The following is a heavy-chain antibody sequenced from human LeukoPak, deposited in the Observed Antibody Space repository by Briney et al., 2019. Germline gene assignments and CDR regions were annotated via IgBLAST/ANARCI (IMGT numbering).Heavy chain of an antibody. J-gene: IGHJ4*02. CDR2: INHSGST. V-gene: IGHV4-34*01. D-gene: IGHD1-26*01. CDR3: ARGSGSYYF. Sequence: SETLSLTCAVYGGSFSGYYWSWIRQPPGKGLEWIGEINHSGSTNYNPSLKSRVTISVDTSKNQFSLKLTSVTAADTAVYFCARGSGSYYFWGQGALVTVSS. CDR1: GGSFSGYY.